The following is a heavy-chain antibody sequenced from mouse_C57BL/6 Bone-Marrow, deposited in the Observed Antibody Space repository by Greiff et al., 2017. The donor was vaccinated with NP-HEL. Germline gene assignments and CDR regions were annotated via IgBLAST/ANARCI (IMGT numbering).Heavy chain of an antibody. CDR1: YTFSRRVH. CDR3: SGESAAPLDYGSSIHYYALDY. J-gene: IGHJ4*01. V-gene: IGHV1-87*01. D-gene: IGHD1-1*01. CDR2: GQGLEWIG. Sequence: VQLQQSGPELARPWAPVKMSCQAFYTFSRRVHFAIRDTNYWMQWVKQRPGQGLEWIGAIYPGNGDTSYNQKFKGKATLTANKSSDTAYMQLSSLTSGESAAPLDYGSSIHYYALDYRGKATSVTVAS.